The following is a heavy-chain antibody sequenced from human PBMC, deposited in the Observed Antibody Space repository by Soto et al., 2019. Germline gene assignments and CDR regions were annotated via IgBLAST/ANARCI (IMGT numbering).Heavy chain of an antibody. Sequence: EVQLLESGGGLVQPGGSLRLSCAASGFTFSSYAMSWVRQAPGKGLEWVSAISGSGGSTYYADSVKGRFTISRDNHKNKRYHQMNSLRAEDTAVYYCAKVLYSSGWPFDYWGQGTLVTVSS. CDR3: AKVLYSSGWPFDY. D-gene: IGHD6-19*01. V-gene: IGHV3-23*01. J-gene: IGHJ4*02. CDR1: GFTFSSYA. CDR2: ISGSGGST.